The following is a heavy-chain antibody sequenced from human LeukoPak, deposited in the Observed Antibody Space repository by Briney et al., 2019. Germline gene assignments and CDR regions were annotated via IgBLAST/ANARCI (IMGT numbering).Heavy chain of an antibody. Sequence: SVKISCKASGGTFSSYAISWVRQAPGQGLEWMGRIIPIFGTANYAQKFQGRVTITTDESTSTAYMELSSLRSEDTAVYYCARSFDDSSGSIGYWGQGTLVTVSS. CDR1: GGTFSSYA. V-gene: IGHV1-69*05. CDR2: IIPIFGTA. D-gene: IGHD3-22*01. CDR3: ARSFDDSSGSIGY. J-gene: IGHJ4*02.